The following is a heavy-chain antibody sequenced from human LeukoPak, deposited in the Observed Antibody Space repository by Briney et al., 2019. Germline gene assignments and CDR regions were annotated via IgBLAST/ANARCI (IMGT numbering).Heavy chain of an antibody. Sequence: SETLSLTCAVYGGSFSGYYWSWIRQPPGKGLEWIGEINHSGSTNYNPSLKSRVTISVDTSKNQFSLKLSSVTAADTAVYYCARVHSYYDILSRGQGTLVTVSS. J-gene: IGHJ4*02. D-gene: IGHD3-9*01. CDR2: INHSGST. CDR1: GGSFSGYY. CDR3: ARVHSYYDILS. V-gene: IGHV4-34*01.